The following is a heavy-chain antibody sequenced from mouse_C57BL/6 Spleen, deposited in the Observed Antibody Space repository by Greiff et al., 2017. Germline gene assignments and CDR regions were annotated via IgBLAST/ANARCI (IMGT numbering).Heavy chain of an antibody. V-gene: IGHV1-53*01. J-gene: IGHJ2*01. D-gene: IGHD3-3*01. CDR1: GYTFTSYW. CDR3: ARKGPYFDY. Sequence: QVHVQQPGTELVKPGASVKLSCTASGYTFTSYWMHWVKQRPGQGLEWIGNINPCNGGTNYNAKFKSKATLTVDKSSSTAYLQLSSLTSEDSAVYYWARKGPYFDYWGQGTTLTVSS. CDR2: INPCNGGT.